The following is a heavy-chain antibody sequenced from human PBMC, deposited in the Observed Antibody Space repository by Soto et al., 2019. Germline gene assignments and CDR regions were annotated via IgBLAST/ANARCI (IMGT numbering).Heavy chain of an antibody. Sequence: HPGGSLRLSCAASGFTFSSYGMHWVRQAPGKGLEWVAVIWYDGSNKYYADSVKGRFTISRDSSKNTLYLQMNSLRAEDTAVYYCARARRGVPVSSYFDYWGQGTLVTVSS. D-gene: IGHD3-10*01. CDR1: GFTFSSYG. V-gene: IGHV3-33*01. CDR3: ARARRGVPVSSYFDY. J-gene: IGHJ4*02. CDR2: IWYDGSNK.